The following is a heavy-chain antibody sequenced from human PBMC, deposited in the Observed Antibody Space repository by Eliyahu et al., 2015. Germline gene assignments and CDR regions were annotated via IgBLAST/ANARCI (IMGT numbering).Heavy chain of an antibody. CDR2: IFQSGST. V-gene: IGHV4-4*02. J-gene: IGHJ1*01. D-gene: IGHD3-22*01. CDR1: GXSXSSSDW. Sequence: QVQLQESGPGLVKPSGTLXLTXAVSGXSXSSSDWWTWVRQXPGKGLEWIGEIFQSGSTNYXPSLXSRVNISVDKSKNQFSLRLSSVTAADTAMYYCARAAGSITMIMDWGQGTLVTVSS. CDR3: ARAAGSITMIMD.